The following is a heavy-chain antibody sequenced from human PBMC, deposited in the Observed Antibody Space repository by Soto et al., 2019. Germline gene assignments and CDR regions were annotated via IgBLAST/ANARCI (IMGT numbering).Heavy chain of an antibody. Sequence: PGGSLRLSCVASGFTFTDAWINWVRQAPGKGLEWVGRLRRNSYGATTDYAAPVKGRFSISTDDSKSTMYLQMDSLKTEDTAMYYCTTVDYPLFDFWGRGALVTVSS. V-gene: IGHV3-15*07. J-gene: IGHJ4*02. CDR1: GFTFTDAW. D-gene: IGHD4-17*01. CDR2: LRRNSYGATT. CDR3: TTVDYPLFDF.